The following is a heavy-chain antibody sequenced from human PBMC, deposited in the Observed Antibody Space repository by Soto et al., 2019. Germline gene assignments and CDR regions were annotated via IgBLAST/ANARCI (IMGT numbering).Heavy chain of an antibody. V-gene: IGHV4-31*03. Sequence: SETLSLTCTVSGGSISSGGYYWSWIRQHPGKGLEWIGYIYYSGSTYYNPSLKSRVTISVDTSKNQFSLKLSSVTAADTAVYYCARARPSVLMLYAIPNHFDYWGQGTLVTVYS. D-gene: IGHD2-8*01. CDR3: ARARPSVLMLYAIPNHFDY. CDR2: IYYSGST. CDR1: GGSISSGGYY. J-gene: IGHJ4*02.